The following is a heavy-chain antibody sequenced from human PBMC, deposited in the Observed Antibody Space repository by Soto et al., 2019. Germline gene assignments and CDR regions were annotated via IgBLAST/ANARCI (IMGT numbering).Heavy chain of an antibody. J-gene: IGHJ6*02. Sequence: GGSLRLSCAASGFTFSNAWMNWVRQAPGKGLEWVGRIKSKTDGGTTDYAAPVKGRFTISRDDSKNTLYLQMNSLKTEDTAVYYCTTDTWERGVIILPYYYGMDVWGQGTTVTVSS. CDR3: TTDTWERGVIILPYYYGMDV. CDR1: GFTFSNAW. CDR2: IKSKTDGGTT. V-gene: IGHV3-15*07. D-gene: IGHD3-10*01.